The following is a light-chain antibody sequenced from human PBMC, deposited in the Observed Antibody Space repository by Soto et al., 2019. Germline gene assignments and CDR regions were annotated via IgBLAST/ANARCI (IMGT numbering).Light chain of an antibody. CDR1: QGXSVN. CDR3: HQYNNWPFLT. Sequence: EIVLAQSPGTLSVSPGERATLSCRASQGXSVNALAWYQQKGGQAPRLLIYGESTRATGIPATFRGSGSGTEFTLKISSLQSEDFAVYFCHQYNNWPFLTFGQGHKVDIK. CDR2: GES. V-gene: IGKV3-15*01. J-gene: IGKJ1*01.